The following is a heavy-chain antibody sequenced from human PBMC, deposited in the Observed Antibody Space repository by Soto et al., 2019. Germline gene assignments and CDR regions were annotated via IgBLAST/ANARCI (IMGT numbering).Heavy chain of an antibody. J-gene: IGHJ6*02. CDR2: IIPIFGTA. CDR3: ARMGFGELLPYYYGMDV. Sequence: QVQLVQSGAEVKKPGSSVKVSCKASGGTFSSYAISWVRQAPGQGLEWMGGIIPIFGTANYAQKFQGRVTITADESTSTAYMELSSLRSEDTAVYYCARMGFGELLPYYYGMDVWGQGTTVTVSS. V-gene: IGHV1-69*01. CDR1: GGTFSSYA. D-gene: IGHD3-10*01.